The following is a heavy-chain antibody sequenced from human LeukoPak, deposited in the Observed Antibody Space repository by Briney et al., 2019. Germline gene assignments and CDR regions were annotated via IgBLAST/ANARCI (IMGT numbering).Heavy chain of an antibody. CDR2: INPNSGGT. J-gene: IGHJ4*02. CDR3: ARLSIAAAGTFDY. D-gene: IGHD6-13*01. CDR1: GYTFSGYY. V-gene: IGHV1-2*02. Sequence: ASVKVSCKASGYTFSGYYMHWVRQAPGQGLEWMGWINPNSGGTNYAQKFQGRVTMTRDTSISTAYMELSRLRSDDTAVYYCARLSIAAAGTFDYWGQGTLVTVSS.